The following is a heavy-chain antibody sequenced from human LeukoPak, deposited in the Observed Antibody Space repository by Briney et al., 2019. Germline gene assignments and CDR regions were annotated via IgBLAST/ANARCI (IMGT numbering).Heavy chain of an antibody. V-gene: IGHV1-2*02. J-gene: IGHJ4*02. Sequence: AASVKVSCKASGYTFTGYYMNWVRQAPGQGLEWMGWINPNSGGTNYAQKFQGRVTMTRDTSISTAYMELSRLRSDDTAVCYCARYGELELPFDYWGQGTLVTVSS. CDR1: GYTFTGYY. D-gene: IGHD1-7*01. CDR2: INPNSGGT. CDR3: ARYGELELPFDY.